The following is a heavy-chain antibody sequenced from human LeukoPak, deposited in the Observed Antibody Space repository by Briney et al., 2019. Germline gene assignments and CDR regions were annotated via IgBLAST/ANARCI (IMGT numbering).Heavy chain of an antibody. Sequence: GGSLRLSCAASGFIFSSYEMNWVRQAPGKGLEWVSYISSSGSTIYYADSVKGRFTISRDNAKNSLYLQMNSLRAEDTAVYYCARDYYDSTLWYFDYWGQGTLVTVSS. CDR2: ISSSGSTI. J-gene: IGHJ4*02. CDR1: GFIFSSYE. V-gene: IGHV3-48*03. D-gene: IGHD3-22*01. CDR3: ARDYYDSTLWYFDY.